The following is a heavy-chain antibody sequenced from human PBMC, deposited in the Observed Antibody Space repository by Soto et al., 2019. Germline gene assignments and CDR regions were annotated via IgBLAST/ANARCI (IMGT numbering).Heavy chain of an antibody. CDR2: ISNSGST. Sequence: PSETLSLTCTVSGGSVSSGSYYWSWIRQPPGKGLEWIGYISNSGSTKYNPSLKSRVAISVDTSKNQFSLKLSSVTAADTAVYYCARDGYSNFDYWGQGTLVTV. V-gene: IGHV4-61*01. D-gene: IGHD4-4*01. CDR1: GGSVSSGSYY. CDR3: ARDGYSNFDY. J-gene: IGHJ4*02.